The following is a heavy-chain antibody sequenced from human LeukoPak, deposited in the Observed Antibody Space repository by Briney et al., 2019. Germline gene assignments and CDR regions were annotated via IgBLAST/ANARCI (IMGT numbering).Heavy chain of an antibody. J-gene: IGHJ5*02. D-gene: IGHD1-7*01. CDR2: ISSSSSYI. CDR1: GFTFSSYS. Sequence: PGGSLRLSCAASGFTFSSYSMNWVRQAPGKGLEWVSSISSSSSYIYYADSVKGRFTISRDNAKNSLYLQMNSLRAEDTAVYYCARGITGTTRHSGFDPWGQGILVTVSS. V-gene: IGHV3-21*01. CDR3: ARGITGTTRHSGFDP.